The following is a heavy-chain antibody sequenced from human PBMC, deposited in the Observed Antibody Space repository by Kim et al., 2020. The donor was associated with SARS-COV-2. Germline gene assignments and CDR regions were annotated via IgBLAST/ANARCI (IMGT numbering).Heavy chain of an antibody. J-gene: IGHJ4*02. D-gene: IGHD3-22*01. V-gene: IGHV3-33*06. Sequence: SVKDRVTSSRDNSKNTLYLQMNSLRAEDTAVYYCAKDYDSSGDNYAYIDYWGQGTLVTVSS. CDR3: AKDYDSSGDNYAYIDY.